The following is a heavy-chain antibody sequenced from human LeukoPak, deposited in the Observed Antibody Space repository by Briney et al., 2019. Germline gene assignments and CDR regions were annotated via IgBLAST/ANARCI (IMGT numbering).Heavy chain of an antibody. J-gene: IGHJ4*02. CDR2: ISSTSSYI. Sequence: GGSLRLSCAASGFTFSTYTMSWVRQAPGKGLEWVSSISSTSSYIYYADSVKGRFTISRDNAKNSLYLQMNSLRAEDTAVYYCAPPLSDSSGWYVDYWGQGTLVTVSS. CDR3: APPLSDSSGWYVDY. V-gene: IGHV3-21*01. CDR1: GFTFSTYT. D-gene: IGHD6-19*01.